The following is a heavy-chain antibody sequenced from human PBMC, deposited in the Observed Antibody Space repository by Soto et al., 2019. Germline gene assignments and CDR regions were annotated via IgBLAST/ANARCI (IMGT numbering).Heavy chain of an antibody. V-gene: IGHV1-69*13. CDR3: ARQFDYGNSGHYYAY. Sequence: SLKVSCKASGGTFSSHAISWVRQAPGQGLEWMGGIIPMFATPNYAEKFQGRLSITADESTTTVYMQLSSLRSQDTAVYYCARQFDYGNSGHYYAYWGQGTQVTVSS. CDR2: IIPMFATP. D-gene: IGHD3-22*01. J-gene: IGHJ4*02. CDR1: GGTFSSHA.